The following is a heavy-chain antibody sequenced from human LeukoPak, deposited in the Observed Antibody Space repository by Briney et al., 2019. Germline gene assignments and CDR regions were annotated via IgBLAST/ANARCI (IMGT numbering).Heavy chain of an antibody. D-gene: IGHD6-13*01. V-gene: IGHV3-49*03. CDR2: IRSKGYGGKR. CDR3: TRDSEQQLLRGGNYYYHHYMYV. J-gene: IGHJ6*03. Sequence: PGGSLTLSCTASRFNFCDYAKRWLRQAPGKGREGVSFIRSKGYGGKRECAAYVKGRFTISRDDSKSIAYLEMNMLKTEDTGVYYCTRDSEQQLLRGGNYYYHHYMYVWGKGTTVTVS. CDR1: RFNFCDYA.